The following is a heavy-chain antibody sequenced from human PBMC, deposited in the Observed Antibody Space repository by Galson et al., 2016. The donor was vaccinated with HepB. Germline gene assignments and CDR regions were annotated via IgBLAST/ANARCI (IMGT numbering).Heavy chain of an antibody. V-gene: IGHV3-11*01. Sequence: SLRLSCAASGFTFNDYYMSWIRQAPGKGLEWISFISSSYNTIKYAKSVKGRFTISRDNAKNSLYLQMKSLRAEDTAVYYCAKPYYYDSNGHYGGAFDIWGQGTMVTVSS. D-gene: IGHD3-22*01. CDR1: GFTFNDYY. J-gene: IGHJ3*02. CDR3: AKPYYYDSNGHYGGAFDI. CDR2: ISSSYNTI.